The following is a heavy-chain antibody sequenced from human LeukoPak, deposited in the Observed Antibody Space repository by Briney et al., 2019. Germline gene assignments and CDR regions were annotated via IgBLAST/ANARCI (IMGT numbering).Heavy chain of an antibody. Sequence: KSSETLSLTCTVSGGSISSYYWSWIRQPPGKGLEWIGYIYYSGSTNYNPSLKSRVTISVDTSKNQFSLKLGSVTAADTAVYYCARGRRWLQLGTTIHYMDVWGKGTTVTVSS. CDR1: GGSISSYY. D-gene: IGHD5-24*01. V-gene: IGHV4-59*01. J-gene: IGHJ6*03. CDR3: ARGRRWLQLGTTIHYMDV. CDR2: IYYSGST.